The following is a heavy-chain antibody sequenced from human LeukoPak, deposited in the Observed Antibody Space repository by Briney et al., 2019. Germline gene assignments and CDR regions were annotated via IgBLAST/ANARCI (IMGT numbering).Heavy chain of an antibody. CDR3: AKVKALDAVASYFDY. CDR1: GFVFSTYA. D-gene: IGHD1-1*01. J-gene: IGHJ4*02. CDR2: ISSSGDNT. V-gene: IGHV3-23*01. Sequence: PGGSLRLSCAASGFVFSTYAMGWVRQAPGKGLEWVSAISSSGDNTYYADSVKGQFTISRDNSKNTLDLQMNSPRAEDTAMYHCAKVKALDAVASYFDYWGQGTLVTVSS.